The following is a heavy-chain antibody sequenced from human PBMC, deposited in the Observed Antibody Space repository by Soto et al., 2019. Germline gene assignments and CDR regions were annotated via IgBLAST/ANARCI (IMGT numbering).Heavy chain of an antibody. V-gene: IGHV4-4*02. CDR3: ARDGPRPYSSGWYILGRLAFDI. CDR2: IYHSGST. Sequence: QVQLQESGPGLVKPSGTLSLTCAVSGGSISSSNWWSWVRQPPGKGLEWIGAIYHSGSTNYNPSLKSRVTISVDKSKNQFSLKLSSVTAADTAVYYCARDGPRPYSSGWYILGRLAFDIWGQGTMVTVSS. D-gene: IGHD6-19*01. J-gene: IGHJ3*02. CDR1: GGSISSSNW.